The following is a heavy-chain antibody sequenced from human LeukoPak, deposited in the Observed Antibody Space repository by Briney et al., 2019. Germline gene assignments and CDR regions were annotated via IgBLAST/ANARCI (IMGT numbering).Heavy chain of an antibody. CDR1: GFTFSSYA. D-gene: IGHD4-11*01. CDR3: ARGTVTKALRADYYYYGMDV. Sequence: QPGGSLRLSCAASGFTFSSYAMHWVRQAPGKGLEYVSAISSNGGSTYYANSVKGRFTISRDNSKNTLYLQMGSLRAEDMAVYYCARGTVTKALRADYYYYGMDVWGQGTTVTVSS. CDR2: ISSNGGST. V-gene: IGHV3-64*01. J-gene: IGHJ6*02.